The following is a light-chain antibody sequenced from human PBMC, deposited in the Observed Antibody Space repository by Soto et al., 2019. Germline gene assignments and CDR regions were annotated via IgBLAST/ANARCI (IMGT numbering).Light chain of an antibody. CDR1: SSDVGAYDY. J-gene: IGLJ1*01. Sequence: QSVLTQPASVSGSPGQSIAISCIGTSSDVGAYDYVSWYQQHPDRAPKLMIYEVSNRPSGVSNRFSGSKSVNTATLTISGLQAEDEADYYCSSYTSSSTGVFGTGTKVTVL. CDR2: EVS. V-gene: IGLV2-14*03. CDR3: SSYTSSSTGV.